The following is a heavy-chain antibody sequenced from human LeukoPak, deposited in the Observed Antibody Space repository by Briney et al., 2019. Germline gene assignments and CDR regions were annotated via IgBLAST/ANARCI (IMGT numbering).Heavy chain of an antibody. Sequence: SVKVSCKASGGTFSSYTISWVRQAPGQGLEWMGRIIPILGIANYAQKFQGRVAITADKSTSTAYMELSSLRSEDTAVYYCARAPKAYGRVYYFDYWGQGTLVTVSS. D-gene: IGHD4-17*01. CDR1: GGTFSSYT. J-gene: IGHJ4*02. V-gene: IGHV1-69*02. CDR3: ARAPKAYGRVYYFDY. CDR2: IIPILGIA.